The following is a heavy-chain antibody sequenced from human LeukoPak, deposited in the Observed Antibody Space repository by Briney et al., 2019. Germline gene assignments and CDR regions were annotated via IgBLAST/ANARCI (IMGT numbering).Heavy chain of an antibody. J-gene: IGHJ4*02. V-gene: IGHV3-64*01. CDR2: ISSNGGST. CDR3: ATSGSYENFDY. CDR1: GFTFSSYA. Sequence: GGSLRLSCAASGFTFSSYAMHWVRQAPGKGLEYVSAISSNGGSTYYANSVKGRFTISRDNSKNTLYLQMGSLRAEDTAVYYCATSGSYENFDYWGQGTLVTVSS. D-gene: IGHD1-26*01.